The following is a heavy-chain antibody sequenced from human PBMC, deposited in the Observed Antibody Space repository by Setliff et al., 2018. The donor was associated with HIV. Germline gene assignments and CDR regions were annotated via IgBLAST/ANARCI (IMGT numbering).Heavy chain of an antibody. D-gene: IGHD1-26*01. Sequence: SETLSLTCTVSGGSISSSGPGYYWGWVRQAPGGGLEWIGSVYYSGNTNFNPSLNSRVTISLDTSKNQFSLRLTSLTAADTAIYYCARSTVGAGASFPWGRGILVTVSS. CDR2: VYYSGNT. CDR1: GGSISSSGPGYY. CDR3: ARSTVGAGASFP. V-gene: IGHV4-39*07. J-gene: IGHJ5*02.